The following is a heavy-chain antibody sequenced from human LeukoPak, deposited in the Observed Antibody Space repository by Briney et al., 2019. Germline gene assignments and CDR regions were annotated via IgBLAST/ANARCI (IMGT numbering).Heavy chain of an antibody. Sequence: QPGGSLRLSCAASGFTVSSNYMSWVRQAPGKGLEWVSIIYSGGSTFYADSVKGRFTISRDNSKNTLYLQMNSLRAEDTAVYYCAKANSAYDYDYFDYWGQGTLVTVSS. CDR2: IYSGGST. CDR3: AKANSAYDYDYFDY. D-gene: IGHD5-12*01. V-gene: IGHV3-53*01. J-gene: IGHJ4*02. CDR1: GFTVSSNY.